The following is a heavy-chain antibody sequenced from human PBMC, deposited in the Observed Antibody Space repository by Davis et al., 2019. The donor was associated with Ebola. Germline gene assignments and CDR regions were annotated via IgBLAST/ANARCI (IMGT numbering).Heavy chain of an antibody. CDR2: VYGGDSDA. D-gene: IGHD1-1*01. J-gene: IGHJ3*01. CDR3: ARQTTTTRGAFDF. CDR1: GYNFRDHW. V-gene: IGHV5-51*01. Sequence: GESLKISCKGSGYNFRDHWIAWVRQTPGKGLEWMGRVYGGDSDARYSPSFQGQVSFSADKSITTAFLEWNRLKASDTAIYYCARQTTTTRGAFDFWGQGTVVTVSS.